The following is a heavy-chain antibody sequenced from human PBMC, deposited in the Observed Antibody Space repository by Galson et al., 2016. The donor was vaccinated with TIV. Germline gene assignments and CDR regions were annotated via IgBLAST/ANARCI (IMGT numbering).Heavy chain of an antibody. Sequence: SLRLSCAASGFTFSSFSMNWVRQAPGKGLEWVSSISSSSSCIYYADSVKGRFTISRDNAKNSLYLQVNSLRAEDTAVYYCARDGVGATFDYWGQGTLVTVSS. CDR1: GFTFSSFS. V-gene: IGHV3-21*01. D-gene: IGHD1-26*01. J-gene: IGHJ4*02. CDR3: ARDGVGATFDY. CDR2: ISSSSSCI.